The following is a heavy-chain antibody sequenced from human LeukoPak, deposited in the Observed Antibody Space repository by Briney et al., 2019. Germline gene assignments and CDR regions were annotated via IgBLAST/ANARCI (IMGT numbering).Heavy chain of an antibody. J-gene: IGHJ5*02. CDR1: GGSFSGYY. CDR2: INHSGST. D-gene: IGHD4-11*01. V-gene: IGHV4-34*01. Sequence: PSETLSLTCAVYGGSFSGYYWSWIRQPPGKGLEWIGEINHSGSTNYNPSLKSRVTISVDTSKNQFSLKLSSVTAADTAVYYCARDDYSKRMGFDPWGQGTLVTVSS. CDR3: ARDDYSKRMGFDP.